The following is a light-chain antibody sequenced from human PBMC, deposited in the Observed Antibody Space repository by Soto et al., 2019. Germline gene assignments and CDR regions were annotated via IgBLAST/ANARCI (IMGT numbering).Light chain of an antibody. V-gene: IGKV4-1*01. CDR2: WAS. CDR3: QQYYSLPLS. Sequence: DIVLTQFPDSLAVSLGERATINCRTSLALLSSSNNRNSLSWYRQKPGQSPELLLYWASTRQSGVPDRFSGSGSGTDFTLTINSLQAEDVAVYYCQQYYSLPLSFGGGTKVDI. J-gene: IGKJ4*01. CDR1: LALLSSSNNRNS.